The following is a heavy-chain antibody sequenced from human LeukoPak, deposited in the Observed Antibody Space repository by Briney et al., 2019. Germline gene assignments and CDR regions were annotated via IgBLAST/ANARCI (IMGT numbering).Heavy chain of an antibody. CDR3: AKTDVGIGWHHFDY. D-gene: IGHD6-19*01. Sequence: GGSLRLSCGASGLTFSSYAMSWVRQAPGKGLEWVSAISNSGGRTYYEDSVKGRFTISRDNSDNTLYLQMNSLRAEDTAVYYCAKTDVGIGWHHFDYWGQGTLVTVSS. J-gene: IGHJ4*02. CDR2: ISNSGGRT. V-gene: IGHV3-23*01. CDR1: GLTFSSYA.